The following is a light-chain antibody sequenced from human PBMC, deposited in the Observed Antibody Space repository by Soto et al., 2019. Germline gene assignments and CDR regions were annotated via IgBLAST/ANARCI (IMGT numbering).Light chain of an antibody. CDR3: QQYNNWPWT. CDR1: HSVPTNY. V-gene: IGKV3-15*01. J-gene: IGKJ1*01. CDR2: AAS. Sequence: EVVLTQSPATLSLSPGERVTLSCRASHSVPTNYLAWYQQKPGQSPRLLIYAASNRATGVPAGFSGSWSGTEFTLTISSLQSEDFAVYYCQQYNNWPWTFGQGTKVDIK.